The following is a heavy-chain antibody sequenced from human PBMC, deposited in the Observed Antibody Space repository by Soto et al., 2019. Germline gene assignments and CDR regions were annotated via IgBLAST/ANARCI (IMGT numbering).Heavy chain of an antibody. CDR1: GLNFGLSF. Sequence: GGALRLSCAAYGLNFGLSFMIWMRQRPGKGLEWVSFISHNSDYTNYADSVRGRFTISRDNDNSSIYLQMNSLRVDDTAVYYCTKESNVGSPGDYFDSWGQGTPVTVSS. D-gene: IGHD1-26*01. J-gene: IGHJ4*02. V-gene: IGHV3-11*03. CDR2: ISHNSDYT. CDR3: TKESNVGSPGDYFDS.